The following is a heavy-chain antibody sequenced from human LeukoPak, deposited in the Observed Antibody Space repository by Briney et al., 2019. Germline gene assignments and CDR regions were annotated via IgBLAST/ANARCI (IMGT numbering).Heavy chain of an antibody. D-gene: IGHD3-3*01. Sequence: SETLSLTCAVSGGSISSGGYSWSWIRQPPGKGLEWIGYIYHSGSTYYNPSLKSRVTISVDRSKNQFSLKLSSVTAADTAVYYCARSGYSNFDYWGQGTLVTVSS. J-gene: IGHJ4*02. CDR2: IYHSGST. CDR3: ARSGYSNFDY. CDR1: GGSISSGGYS. V-gene: IGHV4-30-2*01.